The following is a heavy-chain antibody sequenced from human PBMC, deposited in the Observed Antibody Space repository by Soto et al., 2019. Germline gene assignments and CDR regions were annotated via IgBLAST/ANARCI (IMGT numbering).Heavy chain of an antibody. J-gene: IGHJ6*02. CDR1: GGSFSGYY. Sequence: ESLSLTCAVYGGSFSGYYWSWIRQPPGKGLEWIGEINHSGSTNYNPSLKSRVTISVDTSKNQFSLKLSSVTAADTAVYYCASGDIAARRYYYYGMDVWGQGTTVTVSS. CDR2: INHSGST. CDR3: ASGDIAARRYYYYGMDV. V-gene: IGHV4-34*01. D-gene: IGHD6-6*01.